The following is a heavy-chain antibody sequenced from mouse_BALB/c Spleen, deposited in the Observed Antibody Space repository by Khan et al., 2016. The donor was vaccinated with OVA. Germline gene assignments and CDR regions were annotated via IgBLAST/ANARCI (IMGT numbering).Heavy chain of an antibody. CDR2: IFPGGGYT. J-gene: IGHJ2*01. V-gene: IGHV1-63*02. Sequence: VQLQQSGAELVRPGTSVKMSCKAAGYTFTNYWIGWVKQRPGHGLEWIGDIFPGGGYTNYNEKFKGKATLTEDKSSSTAYMQLSSLTSEDSAFFFCSRRGAARATGDYFDYWGQGTTLTVSS. D-gene: IGHD3-3*01. CDR1: GYTFTNYW. CDR3: SRRGAARATGDYFDY.